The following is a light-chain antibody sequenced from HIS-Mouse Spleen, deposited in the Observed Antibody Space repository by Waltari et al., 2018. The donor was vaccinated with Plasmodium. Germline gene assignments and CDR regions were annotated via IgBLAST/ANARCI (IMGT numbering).Light chain of an antibody. V-gene: IGLV2-14*01. CDR3: SSYTSSSTLLYV. J-gene: IGLJ1*01. CDR1: SSDVGGYNY. Sequence: QSALTQPASVSGSPGQSITISCTGTSSDVGGYNYVSSYQQHPGKAPKLMIYEVSNRPSGVSNRFSGSKSGNTASLTISGLQAEDEADYYCSSYTSSSTLLYVFGTGTKVTVL. CDR2: EVS.